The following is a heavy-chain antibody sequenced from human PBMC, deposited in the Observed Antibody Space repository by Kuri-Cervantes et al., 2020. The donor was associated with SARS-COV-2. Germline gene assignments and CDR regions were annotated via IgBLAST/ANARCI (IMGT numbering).Heavy chain of an antibody. CDR3: AKGTTTYTCPFDY. D-gene: IGHD1-14*01. CDR1: GYTFSTYT. V-gene: IGHV3-23*01. CDR2: ISGRGDNT. Sequence: GESLKISCVGAGYTFSTYTMTWVRQAPGKGLEWVSTISGRGDNTYFAASVKGRFTISRDNFMNMMFLQMSSLRADDTAVYYCAKGTTTYTCPFDYWGRGTLVTVSS. J-gene: IGHJ4*02.